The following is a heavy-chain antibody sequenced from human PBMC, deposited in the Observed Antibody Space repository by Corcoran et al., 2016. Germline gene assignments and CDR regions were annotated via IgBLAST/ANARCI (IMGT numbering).Heavy chain of an antibody. CDR2: IYYSGST. CDR1: GGSISSGGYY. D-gene: IGHD2-2*01. J-gene: IGHJ6*02. CDR3: ARDRRSTSWLDLLDYGMDV. V-gene: IGHV4-31*03. Sequence: QVQLQESGPGLVKPSQTLSLTCTVSGGSISSGGYYWSWIRQHPGKGLEWIGYIYYSGSTYYNPSLKSRVTISVDTSKNQFSLKLSSVTAADTAGYYCARDRRSTSWLDLLDYGMDVWGQGTTVTVAS.